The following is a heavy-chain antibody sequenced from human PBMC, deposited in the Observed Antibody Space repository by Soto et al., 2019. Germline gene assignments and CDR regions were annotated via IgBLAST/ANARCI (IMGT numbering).Heavy chain of an antibody. D-gene: IGHD4-17*01. J-gene: IGHJ6*04. CDR1: GFTFSNYA. Sequence: EVQVLESGGDLVQPGGSLRLSGTASGFTFSNYAMNWVRQAPGQGPEWVSGISAGRSTYYADSVKGRFTISRDNSKSTLFLQMDSLRAEDTALYYCTKVRGDPVWGKGTTVTVSS. V-gene: IGHV3-23*01. CDR3: TKVRGDPV. CDR2: ISAGRST.